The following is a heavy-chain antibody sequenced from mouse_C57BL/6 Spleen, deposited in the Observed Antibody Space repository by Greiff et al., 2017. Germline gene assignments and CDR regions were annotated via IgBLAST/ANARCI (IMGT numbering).Heavy chain of an antibody. V-gene: IGHV1-76*01. CDR3: AREGTTVVATFYWYFDV. CDR1: GYTFTDYY. CDR2: IYPGSGNT. D-gene: IGHD1-1*01. J-gene: IGHJ1*03. Sequence: QVQLQQSGAELVRPGASVKLSCKASGYTFTDYYINWVKQRPGQGLEWIARIYPGSGNTYYNEKFKGKATLTAEKSSSTAYMQLSSLTSEDSAVYFCAREGTTVVATFYWYFDVWGTGTTVTVSS.